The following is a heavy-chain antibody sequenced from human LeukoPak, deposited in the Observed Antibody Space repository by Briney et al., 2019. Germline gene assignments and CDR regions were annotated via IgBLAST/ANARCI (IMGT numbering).Heavy chain of an antibody. Sequence: SETLSLTCAVYGGSFSGYYWSWIRQPPGKGLEWIGYIYHSGSTYYNPSLKSRVTISVDRSKNQFSLKLSSVTAADTAVYYCARAMIVVAPSYAFDIWGQGTMVTVSS. V-gene: IGHV4-34*01. CDR3: ARAMIVVAPSYAFDI. J-gene: IGHJ3*02. CDR2: IYHSGST. CDR1: GGSFSGYY. D-gene: IGHD3-22*01.